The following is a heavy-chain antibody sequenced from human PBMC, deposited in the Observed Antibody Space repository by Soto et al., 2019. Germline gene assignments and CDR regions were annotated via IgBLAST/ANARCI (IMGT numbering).Heavy chain of an antibody. V-gene: IGHV3-7*01. CDR1: GFTFSSNW. J-gene: IGHJ4*02. CDR2: INQDGSET. D-gene: IGHD2-21*02. Sequence: GGSLRVSCAASGFTFSSNWMSWVRQAPGRGLKWVANINQDGSETYYVDSVKGRFTISRDNAKNSLYLQLNSLRAEDTAVYFCVRESLGYCVSDCFHLGQGTLVTVSS. CDR3: VRESLGYCVSDCFH.